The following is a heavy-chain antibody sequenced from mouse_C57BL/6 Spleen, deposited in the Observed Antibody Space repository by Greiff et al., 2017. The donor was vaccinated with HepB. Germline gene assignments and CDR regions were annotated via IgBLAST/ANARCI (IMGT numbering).Heavy chain of an antibody. D-gene: IGHD2-1*01. Sequence: QVHVKQPGAELVKPGASVKLSCKASGYTFTSYWMHWVKQRPGRGLEWIGRIDPNSGGTKYNEKFKSKATLTVDKPSSPAYKQLSSLTSEDSAVYYWASGNHGGDANDYWGQGTSVTVSS. CDR3: ASGNHGGDANDY. CDR2: IDPNSGGT. CDR1: GYTFTSYW. V-gene: IGHV1-72*01. J-gene: IGHJ4*01.